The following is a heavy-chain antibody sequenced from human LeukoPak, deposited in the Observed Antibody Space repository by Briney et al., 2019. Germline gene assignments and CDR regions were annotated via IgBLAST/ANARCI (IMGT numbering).Heavy chain of an antibody. Sequence: SGGSLRLSCAASGFTFSSYAMHWVRQAPGKGLEWVAFIRYDGSNKYYADSVKGRFTISRDNSKNTLYLQMNSLRAEDTAVYYCAAAVYYYYYMDVWGKGTTVTVSS. D-gene: IGHD2-15*01. V-gene: IGHV3-30*02. CDR1: GFTFSSYA. J-gene: IGHJ6*03. CDR2: IRYDGSNK. CDR3: AAAVYYYYYMDV.